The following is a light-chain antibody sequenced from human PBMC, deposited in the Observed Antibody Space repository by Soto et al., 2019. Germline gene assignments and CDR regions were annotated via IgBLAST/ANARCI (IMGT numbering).Light chain of an antibody. V-gene: IGKV1-5*03. CDR3: QQSFT. J-gene: IGKJ3*01. Sequence: DIQMTQSPSTLSASVGDRVTITCRASQSISSWLAWYQQKPGKAPKLLIYKASSLESGVPSRFSGSGSGTEFTLTISSLQPDDFATYYCQQSFTFGPGTKVVIK. CDR1: QSISSW. CDR2: KAS.